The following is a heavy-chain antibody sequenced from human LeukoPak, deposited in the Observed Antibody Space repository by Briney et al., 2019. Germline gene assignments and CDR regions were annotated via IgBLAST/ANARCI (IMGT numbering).Heavy chain of an antibody. Sequence: ASVKVSCMASGYTFTGYYMHWVRQAPGQGLEWMGWINPNSGGTNYAQKFQGRVTMTRDTSISTAYMELSRLRSDDTAVYYCARVAVDYYDSSGYSAEFDYWGQGTLVTVSP. V-gene: IGHV1-2*02. D-gene: IGHD3-22*01. CDR1: GYTFTGYY. CDR3: ARVAVDYYDSSGYSAEFDY. J-gene: IGHJ4*02. CDR2: INPNSGGT.